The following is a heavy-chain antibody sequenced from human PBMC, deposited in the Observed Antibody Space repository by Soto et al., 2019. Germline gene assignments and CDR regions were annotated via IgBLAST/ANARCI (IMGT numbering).Heavy chain of an antibody. J-gene: IGHJ4*01. CDR2: IYYSGIT. D-gene: IGHD3-10*01. CDR3: ARHRPSPHPYGSGSYFDY. V-gene: IGHV4-39*01. Sequence: SETLSLTCTVSGGSISSTIYYWGWIRQPPGRGLEWIGSIYYSGITYYNPSLKIRVTIFVDTSKNQFSLKLSSVTAADTAVYYCARHRPSPHPYGSGSYFDYWGHGTLVTVSS. CDR1: GGSISSTIYY.